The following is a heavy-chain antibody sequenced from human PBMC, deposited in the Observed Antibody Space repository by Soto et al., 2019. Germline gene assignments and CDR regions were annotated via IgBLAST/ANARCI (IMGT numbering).Heavy chain of an antibody. CDR1: GGSISSSSYY. Sequence: KPSETLSLTCTVSGGSISSSSYYWGWIRQPPGKGLEWIGSIYYSGSTYYNPSLKSRVTISVDTSKNQFSLKLSSVTAADTAVYYCARQMPDSRAXYSSSWHPGYYYYGMDVWGQGTTVTVSS. V-gene: IGHV4-39*01. CDR3: ARQMPDSRAXYSSSWHPGYYYYGMDV. D-gene: IGHD6-13*01. CDR2: IYYSGST. J-gene: IGHJ6*02.